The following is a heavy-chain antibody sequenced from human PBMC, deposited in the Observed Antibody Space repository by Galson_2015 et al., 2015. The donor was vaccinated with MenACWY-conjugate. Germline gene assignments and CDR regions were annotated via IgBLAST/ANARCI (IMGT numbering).Heavy chain of an antibody. Sequence: CAISGDSVSSNSAAWNWIRQSPSRGLEWLGRTYCRSKCYSDYAVSVKGRITISPDTSKNQFPLELNSVTAADTAVYFCAREFHYWGQGILVTVSS. CDR1: GDSVSSNSAA. CDR3: AREFHY. J-gene: IGHJ4*02. V-gene: IGHV6-1*01. CDR2: TYCRSKCYS.